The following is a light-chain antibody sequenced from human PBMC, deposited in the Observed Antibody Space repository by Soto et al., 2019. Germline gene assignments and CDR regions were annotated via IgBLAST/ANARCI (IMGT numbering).Light chain of an antibody. J-gene: IGLJ3*02. V-gene: IGLV2-23*01. CDR2: VNT. CDR1: SSDIGSYNL. Sequence: QSALTQPASVSGSPGQSITISCTGTSSDIGSYNLVSWYQHHPGKAPKLMIYVNTKRPSGVSDRFSGSKSGNTASLTLSGLQAEDEADYYCCSYAGSDNWAFGGGTKLTVL. CDR3: CSYAGSDNWA.